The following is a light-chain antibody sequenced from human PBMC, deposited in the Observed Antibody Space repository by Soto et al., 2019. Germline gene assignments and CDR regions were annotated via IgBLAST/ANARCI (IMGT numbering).Light chain of an antibody. CDR2: WAS. Sequence: DIVMTQSPDSLAVSLGERATINCKSSQSVLYSGNNKNYLAWYQQKPRQPPKLLIYWASARESGVPDRFSSSGSGTDFTLSISSLQAEDVAVYFCQQYYSTPLTFGGGTKVDIK. CDR1: QSVLYSGNNKNY. CDR3: QQYYSTPLT. J-gene: IGKJ4*01. V-gene: IGKV4-1*01.